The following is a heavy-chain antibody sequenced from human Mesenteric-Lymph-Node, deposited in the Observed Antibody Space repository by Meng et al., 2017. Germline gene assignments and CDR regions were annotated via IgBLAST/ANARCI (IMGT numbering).Heavy chain of an antibody. V-gene: IGHV6-1*01. D-gene: IGHD3-22*01. CDR1: GDSVSSNSAA. CDR2: TYYRSKWYN. Sequence: QVQLQQPGPGLVKPSHTLSLHGAISGDSVSSNSAAWNWIRQSPSRGLEWLGRTYYRSKWYNDYAVSVKSRITINPDTSKNQFSLQLNSVTPEDTAVYYCARDSSSSAYSPFDYWGQGTLVTVSS. J-gene: IGHJ4*02. CDR3: ARDSSSSAYSPFDY.